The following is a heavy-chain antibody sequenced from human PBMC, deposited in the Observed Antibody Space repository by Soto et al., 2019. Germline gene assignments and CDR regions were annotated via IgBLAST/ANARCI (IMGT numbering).Heavy chain of an antibody. J-gene: IGHJ1*01. V-gene: IGHV3-48*01. D-gene: IGHD4-17*01. CDR2: ISSSSSTI. CDR3: ASASVTKGFQH. CDR1: GFTFSSYS. Sequence: PGGSLRLSCVASGFTFSSYSMNWVRQAPGKGLEWVSYISSSSSTIYYADSVKGRFTISRDNAKNSLYLQMNSLRAEDTAVYYCASASVTKGFQHWGQGTLVTVSS.